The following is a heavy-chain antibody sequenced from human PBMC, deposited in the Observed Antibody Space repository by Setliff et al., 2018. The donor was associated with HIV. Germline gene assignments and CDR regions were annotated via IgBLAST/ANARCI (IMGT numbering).Heavy chain of an antibody. Sequence: GGSLRLSCVVSGLEFSDYWMRWVRQSPGRGLEWVANINQDQNEKNYVGSVKGRFTISRDNTKNSVYLQLDSLRVEDTAVYYCATAGRGFGEWPLSDYWGQGTLVTVSS. CDR3: ATAGRGFGEWPLSDY. CDR1: GLEFSDYW. V-gene: IGHV3-7*03. J-gene: IGHJ4*02. CDR2: INQDQNEK. D-gene: IGHD3-10*01.